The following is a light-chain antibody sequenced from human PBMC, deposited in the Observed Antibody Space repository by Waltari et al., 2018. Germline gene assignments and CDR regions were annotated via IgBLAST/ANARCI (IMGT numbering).Light chain of an antibody. Sequence: ETVMTQSPATLSVSPGERVILSCRASQTIRSDLAWYQQKPGQFPRHLIYGASTRATAIPAMFSGSGSGTEFTLTFSSLQSEDFAFYYCQQYDHWPPAFGPGTKVDVK. CDR2: GAS. CDR1: QTIRSD. J-gene: IGKJ3*01. CDR3: QQYDHWPPA. V-gene: IGKV3-15*01.